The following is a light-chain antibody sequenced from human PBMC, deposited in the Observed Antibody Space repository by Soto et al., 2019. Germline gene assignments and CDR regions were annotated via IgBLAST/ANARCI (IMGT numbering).Light chain of an antibody. V-gene: IGKV2-24*01. CDR1: QSLVYSDGNTY. J-gene: IGKJ1*01. CDR3: MQFAHFPRT. CDR2: QIS. Sequence: DVVLTQTPLSSPVTLGQPASISCRSSQSLVYSDGNTYLSWLQQRPGQPPRLLIYQISNRFSGVPDRFSGSGEGTDCTLKISRVEAEDVGGYYCMQFAHFPRTFGQGTKLEI.